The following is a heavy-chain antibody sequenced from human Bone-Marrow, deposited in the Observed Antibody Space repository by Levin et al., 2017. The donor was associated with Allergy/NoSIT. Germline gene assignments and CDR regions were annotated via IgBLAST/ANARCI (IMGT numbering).Heavy chain of an antibody. CDR3: ARGWATVTIRSVDAFDI. CDR1: GFTFSDYY. Sequence: GGSLRLSCAASGFTFSDYYMSWIRQAPGKGLEWVSYISSSSSYTNYADSVKGRFTISRDNAKNSLYLQMNSLRAEDTAVYYCARGWATVTIRSVDAFDIWGQGTMVTVSS. V-gene: IGHV3-11*05. D-gene: IGHD4-17*01. J-gene: IGHJ3*02. CDR2: ISSSSSYT.